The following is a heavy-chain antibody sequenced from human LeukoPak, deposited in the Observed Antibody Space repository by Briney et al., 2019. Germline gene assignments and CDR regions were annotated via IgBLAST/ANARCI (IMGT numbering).Heavy chain of an antibody. CDR1: GGSISSSSYY. Sequence: SETLSLTCTVSGGSISSSSYYWGWIRQPPGKGLEWIGSMYYSGNTYYNPSLKSRVTISVDTSKNQFSMKLSSVTAADTAVYYCGRCSSGSYNWFDPSGQGTLVTVSS. CDR2: MYYSGNT. CDR3: GRCSSGSYNWFDP. V-gene: IGHV4-39*01. D-gene: IGHD1-26*01. J-gene: IGHJ5*02.